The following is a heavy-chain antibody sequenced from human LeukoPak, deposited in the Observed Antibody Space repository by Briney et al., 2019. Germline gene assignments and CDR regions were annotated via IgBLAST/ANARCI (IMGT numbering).Heavy chain of an antibody. Sequence: SETLSLTCTVSGGSISTYYWSWIRQPAGKELEWIGRIHTSGSTLYNPSLKSRVTISVDTSKNQFSLKLSSATAADTAVYYCARGPPYGGTYFDYWGQGTLVTVSS. D-gene: IGHD4-23*01. J-gene: IGHJ4*02. V-gene: IGHV4-4*07. CDR3: ARGPPYGGTYFDY. CDR2: IHTSGST. CDR1: GGSISTYY.